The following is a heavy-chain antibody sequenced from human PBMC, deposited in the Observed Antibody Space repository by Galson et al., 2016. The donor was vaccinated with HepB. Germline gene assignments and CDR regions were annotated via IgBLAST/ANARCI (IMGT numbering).Heavy chain of an antibody. V-gene: IGHV4-59*08. Sequence: SETLSLTCTVSCGSSSSFYWSWIRQPPGKRLEWIGHIFHTGRPTYTRSLKSRVTISVDTSKNQVSLKLSSVTAADTALYYCARQTSVLTGSAFDIWGQGTMVTVSS. CDR1: CGSSSSFY. D-gene: IGHD4-23*01. CDR2: IFHTGRP. J-gene: IGHJ3*02. CDR3: ARQTSVLTGSAFDI.